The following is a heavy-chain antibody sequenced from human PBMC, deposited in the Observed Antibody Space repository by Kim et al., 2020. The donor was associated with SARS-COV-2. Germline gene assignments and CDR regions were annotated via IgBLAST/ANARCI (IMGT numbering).Heavy chain of an antibody. D-gene: IGHD3-10*01. J-gene: IGHJ6*02. V-gene: IGHV4-34*01. Sequence: SETLSLTCAVYGGSFSGYYWSWIRQPPGKGLEWIGEINHSGSTNYNPSLKSRVTISVDTSKNQFSLKLSSVTAADTAVYYCASLMVRGVPYYGMDVWGQGTTVTVSS. CDR1: GGSFSGYY. CDR2: INHSGST. CDR3: ASLMVRGVPYYGMDV.